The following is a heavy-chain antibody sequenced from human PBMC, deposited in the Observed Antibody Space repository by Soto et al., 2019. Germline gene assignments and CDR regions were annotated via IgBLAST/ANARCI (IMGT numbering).Heavy chain of an antibody. J-gene: IGHJ6*03. V-gene: IGHV4-59*01. D-gene: IGHD1-26*01. CDR1: GGSISSYY. CDR2: IYYSGST. Sequence: SETLSLTCTVSGGSISSYYWSWIRQPPGKGLEWIGYIYYSGSTNYNPSLKSRVTISVDTSKNQFSLKLSSVTAADTAVYYCARAEAYSGSYLRTYYYYYYMDVWGKGTTVTVSS. CDR3: ARAEAYSGSYLRTYYYYYYMDV.